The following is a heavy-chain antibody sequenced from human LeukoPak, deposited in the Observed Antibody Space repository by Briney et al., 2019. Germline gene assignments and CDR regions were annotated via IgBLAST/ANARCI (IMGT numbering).Heavy chain of an antibody. J-gene: IGHJ4*02. V-gene: IGHV3-30-3*01. Sequence: GGSLRLSCAASGFTFSSYTMHWVRLAPGKGLEWVAVISYDGSNKYYADSVKGRFTISRDNSKNTLYLQMNSLRAEDTAVYYCARDKNWFSGFDYWGQGTLVTVSS. D-gene: IGHD3-9*01. CDR3: ARDKNWFSGFDY. CDR1: GFTFSSYT. CDR2: ISYDGSNK.